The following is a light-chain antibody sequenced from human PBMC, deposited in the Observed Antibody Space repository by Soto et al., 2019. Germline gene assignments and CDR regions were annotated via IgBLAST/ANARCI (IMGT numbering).Light chain of an antibody. CDR1: QSINTY. J-gene: IGKJ5*01. CDR3: QQSYTAPSIT. CDR2: GVS. V-gene: IGKV1-39*01. Sequence: IQMTQSPSSLSASVGDRVTISCSASQSINTYLNWYQQKPGKAXNLLIYGVSRLQGGVPSRFSGSGSGTDFTLSISSLQTEDFATYDCQQSYTAPSITFCQGTRLEIK.